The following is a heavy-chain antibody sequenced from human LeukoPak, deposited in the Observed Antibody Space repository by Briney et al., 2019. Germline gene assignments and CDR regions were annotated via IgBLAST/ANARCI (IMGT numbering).Heavy chain of an antibody. D-gene: IGHD3-3*01. V-gene: IGHV3-23*01. J-gene: IGHJ4*02. Sequence: SGGSLRLSCAASGFTFSSHAMAWVRQAPGKGLEWVSAMGGLGSSTYYGDSVKGRFTISRDNSKNTVYLQMDSLRVEDTAVYYCARDPGVVAFHYFDFWGQGTLITVSS. CDR1: GFTFSSHA. CDR2: MGGLGSST. CDR3: ARDPGVVAFHYFDF.